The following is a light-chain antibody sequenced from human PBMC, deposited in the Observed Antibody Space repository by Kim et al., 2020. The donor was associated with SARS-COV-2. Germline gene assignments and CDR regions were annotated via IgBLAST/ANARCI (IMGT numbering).Light chain of an antibody. V-gene: IGKV3-20*01. Sequence: SPVARASLSCSASHSVSSSYLAGYQQKPGQAPRLLIYGASSRATGIPDRFSGSGSRTDFTLTISRLEPEDVAVYYCQQYGSSPLTFGGGTKVDIK. CDR2: GAS. CDR1: HSVSSSY. CDR3: QQYGSSPLT. J-gene: IGKJ4*01.